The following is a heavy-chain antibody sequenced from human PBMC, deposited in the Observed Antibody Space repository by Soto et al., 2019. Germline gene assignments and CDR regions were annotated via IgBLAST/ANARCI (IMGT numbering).Heavy chain of an antibody. Sequence: ASVKVSCKASGYTFTSYAMHWVRQAPGQRLEWMGWINAGNGNTKYSQKFQGRVTITRDTSASTAYMELSSLRSEDTAVYYCARQPPAIVAPEEHYAYWGQGTLVTVSS. CDR1: GYTFTSYA. CDR2: INAGNGNT. CDR3: ARQPPAIVAPEEHYAY. D-gene: IGHD5-12*01. V-gene: IGHV1-3*01. J-gene: IGHJ4*02.